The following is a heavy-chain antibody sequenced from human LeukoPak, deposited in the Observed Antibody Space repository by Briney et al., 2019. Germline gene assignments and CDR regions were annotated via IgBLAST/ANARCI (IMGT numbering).Heavy chain of an antibody. V-gene: IGHV4-34*01. CDR3: ARFPLYYYGSGNHNWFDP. D-gene: IGHD3-10*01. CDR1: GGSFSGYY. CDR2: INHSGST. J-gene: IGHJ5*02. Sequence: PSETLSLTCAVYGGSFSGYYWSWIRQPPGKGLEWIGEINHSGSTNYNPSLKSRVTISVDTSKNQFSLKLSSVTAADTAVYYCARFPLYYYGSGNHNWFDPWGQGTLVTVSS.